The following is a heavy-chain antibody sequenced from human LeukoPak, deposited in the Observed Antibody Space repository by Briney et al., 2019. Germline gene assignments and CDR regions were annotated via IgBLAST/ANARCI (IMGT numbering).Heavy chain of an antibody. D-gene: IGHD3-3*01. CDR3: ARGSSIFGVVTVNWFDP. Sequence: ASVKVSCKASGYTFTGYYMHWVRQAPGQGLERMGWINPNSGGTNYAQKFQGRVTMTRDTSISTAYMELSRLRSDDTAVYYCARGSSIFGVVTVNWFDPWGQGTLVTVSS. V-gene: IGHV1-2*02. CDR1: GYTFTGYY. J-gene: IGHJ5*02. CDR2: INPNSGGT.